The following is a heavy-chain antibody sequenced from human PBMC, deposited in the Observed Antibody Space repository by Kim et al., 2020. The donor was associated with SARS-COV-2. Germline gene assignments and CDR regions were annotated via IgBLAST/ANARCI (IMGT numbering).Heavy chain of an antibody. CDR3: VKEKSGEFSRIFDS. V-gene: IGHV3-33*03. J-gene: IGHJ4*02. D-gene: IGHD3-10*01. Sequence: YADSVKGRFTISRDKAKKTVYLQMNSLRDEDTAVYYCVKEKSGEFSRIFDSWGQGTLVTVSS.